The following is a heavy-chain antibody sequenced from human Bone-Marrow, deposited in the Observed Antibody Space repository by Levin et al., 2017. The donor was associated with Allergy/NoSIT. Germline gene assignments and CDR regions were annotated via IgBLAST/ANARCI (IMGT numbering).Heavy chain of an antibody. J-gene: IGHJ4*02. CDR2: IYWDDDK. V-gene: IGHV2-5*02. CDR3: AQRGSWAGNNWDTGYLDY. D-gene: IGHD1-1*01. CDR1: GFSLSSYGVG. Sequence: SGPTLVKPTPTLTLTCTFSGFSLSSYGVGVAWVRQPPGKALEWLAVIYWDDDKRYSPSLRSRLTITKDTSKDQVVLTMTGMDTVDTATYYCAQRGSWAGNNWDTGYLDYWGQGTLVTVSS.